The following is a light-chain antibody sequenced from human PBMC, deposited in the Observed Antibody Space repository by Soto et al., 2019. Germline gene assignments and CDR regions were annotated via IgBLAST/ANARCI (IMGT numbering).Light chain of an antibody. V-gene: IGKV4-1*01. CDR1: QTVLYRSKNKNY. CDR3: QQYYSSPFT. CDR2: WAS. Sequence: DIVMTQSPDSLAVSLGERATINCKSSQTVLYRSKNKNYLAWYQQRPGQPPKLLIYWASTRESGVPDRFSGSGSGTDFTLTISSLQAEDVAFYYCQQYYSSPFTFGPGTKVEIK. J-gene: IGKJ3*01.